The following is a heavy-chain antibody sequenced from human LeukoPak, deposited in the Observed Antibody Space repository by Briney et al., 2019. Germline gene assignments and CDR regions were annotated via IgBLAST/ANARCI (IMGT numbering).Heavy chain of an antibody. D-gene: IGHD2-2*01. Sequence: SETLSLTCTVSGGSNSSYYWSWIRQPPGKGLEWIGHIYYSGSTNYNPSLKSRVTISVDTSKNQFSLKLSSVTAADTAVYYCAREGCSSTSCYPGEKNWFDPWGQGTLVTVSS. CDR3: AREGCSSTSCYPGEKNWFDP. CDR1: GGSNSSYY. J-gene: IGHJ5*02. V-gene: IGHV4-59*01. CDR2: IYYSGST.